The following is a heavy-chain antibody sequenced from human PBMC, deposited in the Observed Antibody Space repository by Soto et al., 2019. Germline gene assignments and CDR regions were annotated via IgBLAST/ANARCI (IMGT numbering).Heavy chain of an antibody. CDR2: ISDYNGNT. J-gene: IGHJ5*02. CDR1: GYTXTSYG. D-gene: IGHD3-10*01. CDR3: AREPYGSGSYPGHWFDP. Sequence: SXKISCKASGYTXTSYGISWVRQAPGQGLEWMGWISDYNGNTNYAQKLQGRVTITTYTSTSTAYMELRSLRYDDTAVYYCAREPYGSGSYPGHWFDPWGQGTLGTVS. V-gene: IGHV1-18*01.